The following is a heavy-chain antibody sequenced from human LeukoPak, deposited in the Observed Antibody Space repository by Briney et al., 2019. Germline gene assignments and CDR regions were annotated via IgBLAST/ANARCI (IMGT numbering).Heavy chain of an antibody. CDR1: GGSVSSGSYY. V-gene: IGHV4-61*01. CDR2: IYYSGST. J-gene: IGHJ4*02. Sequence: SETLSLTCTVSGGSVSSGSYYWSWIRQPPGKGLEWIGYIYYSGSTNYNPSLKSRVTISVDTSKNQFSLKLSSVTAADTAVYYCARGDCSGGFGELLLWGQGTLVTVSS. D-gene: IGHD3-10*01. CDR3: ARGDCSGGFGELLL.